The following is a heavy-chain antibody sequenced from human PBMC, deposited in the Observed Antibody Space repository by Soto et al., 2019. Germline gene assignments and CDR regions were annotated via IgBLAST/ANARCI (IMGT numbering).Heavy chain of an antibody. V-gene: IGHV4-34*01. CDR1: GGSFSTYC. CDR3: ANSLITGGDDAFDI. D-gene: IGHD3-16*01. Sequence: SETLSLTCAVYGGSFSTYCWTWIRQSPGKGLQWIGEICPSGTATYTPSLKSRVTISVDRSKNQFSLNLRSLTAADMAVYFCANSLITGGDDAFDILGHGTTVPVSS. CDR2: ICPSGTA. J-gene: IGHJ3*02.